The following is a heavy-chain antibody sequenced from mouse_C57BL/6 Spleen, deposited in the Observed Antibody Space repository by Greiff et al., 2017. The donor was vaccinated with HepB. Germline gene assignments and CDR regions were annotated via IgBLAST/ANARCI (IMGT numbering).Heavy chain of an antibody. CDR1: GFSLTSYG. CDR2: IWSGGST. Sequence: QVQLQQSGPGLVQPSQSLSITCTVSGFSLTSYGVHWVRQSPGKGLEWLGVIWSGGSTDYNAAFISRLSISKDNSKSQVFFKMNSLQADDTAIYYCAGLHAMDYWGQGTSVTVSS. V-gene: IGHV2-2*01. CDR3: AGLHAMDY. J-gene: IGHJ4*01.